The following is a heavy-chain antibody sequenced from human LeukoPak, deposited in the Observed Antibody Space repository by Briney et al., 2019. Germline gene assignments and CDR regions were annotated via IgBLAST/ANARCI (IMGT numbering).Heavy chain of an antibody. D-gene: IGHD3-3*01. CDR1: GYTFTGYY. CDR2: INPNSGGT. Sequence: ASVKVSCKASGYTFTGYYMHWVRQAPGQGLEWMGWINPNSGGTNYAQKFQGRVTMTRDTSISTAYMELSSLRSEDTAVYYCARGPYDFWSGYYFYYYYGMDVWGQGATVTVSS. J-gene: IGHJ6*02. V-gene: IGHV1-2*02. CDR3: ARGPYDFWSGYYFYYYYGMDV.